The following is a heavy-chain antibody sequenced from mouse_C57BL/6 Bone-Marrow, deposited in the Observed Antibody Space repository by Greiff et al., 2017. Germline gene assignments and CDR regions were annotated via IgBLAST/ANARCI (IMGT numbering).Heavy chain of an antibody. Sequence: EVQLQQSGPELVKPGASVKIPCKASGYTFTDYNMDWVKQSHGKSLEWIGDINPNNGGTIYNQKFKGKATLTVDKSSSTAYMELRSLTSEDTAVYYCARSKVLRDAMDYWGQGTSVTVSS. CDR3: ARSKVLRDAMDY. D-gene: IGHD1-1*01. J-gene: IGHJ4*01. V-gene: IGHV1-18*01. CDR2: INPNNGGT. CDR1: GYTFTDYN.